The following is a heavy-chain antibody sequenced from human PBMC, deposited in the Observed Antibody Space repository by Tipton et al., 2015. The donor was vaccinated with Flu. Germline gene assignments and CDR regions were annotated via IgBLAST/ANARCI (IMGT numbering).Heavy chain of an antibody. D-gene: IGHD3-10*01. Sequence: TLSLTCAVSGYSINSGYFWGWIRQPPGKGLEWIGSMSHSGRTYYNPSLKSRVTISADTWKTQFSLKLGSVTAADTAVYYCARLTYYYGSGTSDCWGQETLLTVSS. V-gene: IGHV4-38-2*01. CDR3: ARLTYYYGSGTSDC. CDR2: MSHSGRT. J-gene: IGHJ4*02. CDR1: GYSINSGYF.